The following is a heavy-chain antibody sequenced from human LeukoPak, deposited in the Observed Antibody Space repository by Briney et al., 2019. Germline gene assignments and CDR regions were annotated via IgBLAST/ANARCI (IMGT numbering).Heavy chain of an antibody. D-gene: IGHD4-17*01. Sequence: PSETLSLTCTVSGGSISSGDYYWSWIRQPPGKGLEWIGYIYYSGSTYYNPSLKSRVTISVDTSKNQISLKLRSVTAADTAVYYCARHRGYGDNYFDYWGQGTLVTVSS. J-gene: IGHJ4*02. CDR1: GGSISSGDYY. CDR3: ARHRGYGDNYFDY. CDR2: IYYSGST. V-gene: IGHV4-30-4*01.